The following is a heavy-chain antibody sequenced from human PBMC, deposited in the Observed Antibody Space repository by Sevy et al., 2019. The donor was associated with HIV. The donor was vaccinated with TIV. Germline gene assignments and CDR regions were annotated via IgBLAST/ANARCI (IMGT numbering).Heavy chain of an antibody. Sequence: GGSLRLSCAASGFTFSSYAMTWVRQAPGKGLEWVSVISGSGGSTDYADSVKGRFTISRDNSKNTLYLQMNSLRAEDTAVYYCASLPTPYGGYPYYFDYWGQGTLVTVSS. D-gene: IGHD5-12*01. CDR3: ASLPTPYGGYPYYFDY. CDR2: ISGSGGST. V-gene: IGHV3-23*01. J-gene: IGHJ4*02. CDR1: GFTFSSYA.